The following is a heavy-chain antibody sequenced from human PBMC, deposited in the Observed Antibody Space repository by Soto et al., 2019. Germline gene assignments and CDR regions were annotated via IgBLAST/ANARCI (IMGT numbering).Heavy chain of an antibody. CDR2: IYYSGST. V-gene: IGHV4-39*01. Sequence: SETLSLTCTVSGGSISSSSYYWGWIRQPPGKGLEWIGSIYYSGSTYYNPSLKSRVTISVDTSKNQFSLKLSSVTAADTAVYYCARQLWLDFDYWGQGTLVTVSS. D-gene: IGHD5-18*01. J-gene: IGHJ4*02. CDR3: ARQLWLDFDY. CDR1: GGSISSSSYY.